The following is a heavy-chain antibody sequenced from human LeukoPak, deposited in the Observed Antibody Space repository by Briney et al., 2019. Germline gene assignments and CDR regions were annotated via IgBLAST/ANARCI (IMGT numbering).Heavy chain of an antibody. D-gene: IGHD3-22*01. CDR2: IRYDGSNK. CDR3: AKDYDSSGYYYVMYYFDY. CDR1: GFTFGSYG. Sequence: GGSPRLSCAASGFTFGSYGMHWVRQAPGKGLEWVAFIRYDGSNKYYADSVKGRFTISRDNSKNTLYLQMNSLRAEDTAVYYCAKDYDSSGYYYVMYYFDYWGQGTLVTVSS. V-gene: IGHV3-30*02. J-gene: IGHJ4*02.